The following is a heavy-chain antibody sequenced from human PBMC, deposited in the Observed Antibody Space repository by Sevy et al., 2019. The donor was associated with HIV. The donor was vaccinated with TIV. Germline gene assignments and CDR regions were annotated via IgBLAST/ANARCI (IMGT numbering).Heavy chain of an antibody. D-gene: IGHD4-17*01. V-gene: IGHV1-2*02. J-gene: IGHJ6*02. CDR2: INPDSGVT. Sequence: VSVKLSCKASGYMFTDYYIHWVRQAPGQGLEWMAWINPDSGVTNYAQRFQGEVTVTRDTSISTAYMELSRLRSNDTAIYYCARLTTKPTSDLYGMDVWGQGTTVTVSS. CDR3: ARLTTKPTSDLYGMDV. CDR1: GYMFTDYY.